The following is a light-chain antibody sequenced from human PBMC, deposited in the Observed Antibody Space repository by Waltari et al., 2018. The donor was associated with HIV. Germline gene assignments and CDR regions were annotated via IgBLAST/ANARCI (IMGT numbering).Light chain of an antibody. CDR2: GAS. Sequence: QSPSSLSASVGDRVTITCRASQGISNYLVWYQQKPGKVPKVLIYGASTLQSGVPSRFSGSGSGTDFTLTISSLQPEDVATYYCQKYNSAPWAFGQGTKVEIK. CDR3: QKYNSAPWA. J-gene: IGKJ1*01. CDR1: QGISNY. V-gene: IGKV1-27*01.